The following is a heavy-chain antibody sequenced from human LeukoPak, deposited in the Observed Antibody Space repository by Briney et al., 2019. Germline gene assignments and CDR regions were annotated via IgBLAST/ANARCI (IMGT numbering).Heavy chain of an antibody. CDR1: GLTFSNHD. CDR3: ARSASGWYYFDY. CDR2: ISSSSGVTV. Sequence: GGSLRLSCAASGLTFSNHDMNWVRRAPGKGLEWVSYISSSSGVTVYYADSVKGRFTISKDNAKNSLYLQMNSLRAEDTAVYYCARSASGWYYFDYWGQGTLVTVSS. V-gene: IGHV3-48*03. D-gene: IGHD6-19*01. J-gene: IGHJ4*02.